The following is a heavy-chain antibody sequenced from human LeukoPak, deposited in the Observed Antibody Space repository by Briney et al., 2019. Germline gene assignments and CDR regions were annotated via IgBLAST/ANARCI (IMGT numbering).Heavy chain of an antibody. CDR1: GYTFTTYG. CDR2: INRGDGIT. V-gene: IGHV1-46*01. CDR3: ASEKNYGDKYFDS. Sequence: ASVKVSCKASGYTFTTYGVSWVRQAPGQGLEWMAIINRGDGITGYAQRFQGRVTLTRDTFMSTVYMELSSLRSEDTAIYYCASEKNYGDKYFDSWGQGTVVTVSS. J-gene: IGHJ4*02. D-gene: IGHD4-17*01.